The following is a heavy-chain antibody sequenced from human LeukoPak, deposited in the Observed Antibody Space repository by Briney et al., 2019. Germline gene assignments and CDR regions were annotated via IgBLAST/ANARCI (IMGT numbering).Heavy chain of an antibody. D-gene: IGHD1-26*01. CDR3: EKNILSGRHHAPGY. CDR2: ISGSGGST. CDR1: GFTFSSYA. Sequence: PGGSLRLSCAASGFTFSSYAMSWVRQAPGKGLEWVSAISGSGGSTYYADSVKGRFTISRDNSKNTLYLQMNSLRAEDTAVYYCEKNILSGRHHAPGYWGQGTLVTVSS. V-gene: IGHV3-23*01. J-gene: IGHJ4*02.